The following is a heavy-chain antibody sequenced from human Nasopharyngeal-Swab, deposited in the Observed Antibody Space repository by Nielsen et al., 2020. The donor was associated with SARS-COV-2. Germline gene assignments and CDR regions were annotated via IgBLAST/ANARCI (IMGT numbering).Heavy chain of an antibody. V-gene: IGHV4-34*01. CDR3: ARAGRVGDAYTGLDV. D-gene: IGHD5-24*01. Sequence: SETLSLTCSVSGGSFNGFYWNWIRQPPGKGLEWIGEINHNERTNYNPSLKSRVPMSVDTSTTQVSLNLNSLTATDTAVYYCARAGRVGDAYTGLDVWGQGTTVTVSS. J-gene: IGHJ6*02. CDR2: INHNERT. CDR1: GGSFNGFY.